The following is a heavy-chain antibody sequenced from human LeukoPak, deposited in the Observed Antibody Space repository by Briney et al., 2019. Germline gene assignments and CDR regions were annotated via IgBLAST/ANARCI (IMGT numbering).Heavy chain of an antibody. CDR2: VNPKSGGT. D-gene: IGHD5-18*01. CDR1: GYTFSDYY. CDR3: VRGAAGQIWSLYYFDY. Sequence: ASVKVSCKTSGYTFSDYYINWVRQAPGQGLEWMGWVNPKSGGTNYARNFKGRVSMTRDTSISTAYVDLNKLTSGDTAVYYCVRGAAGQIWSLYYFDYWGQGTPVTVSS. J-gene: IGHJ4*02. V-gene: IGHV1-2*02.